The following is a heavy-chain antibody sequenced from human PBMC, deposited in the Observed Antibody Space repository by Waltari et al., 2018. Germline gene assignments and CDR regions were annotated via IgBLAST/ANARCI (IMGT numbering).Heavy chain of an antibody. Sequence: EVQLVESGGGLVKPGGSLRLSCAASGFTFSRYSMNWVRQAPGKGLEWVSSISSSSSYRYYADSVKGLFTISRDNAKNSLYLQMNSLRAEDTAVYYCARERWFSSSSPYFDYWGQGTLVTVSS. CDR1: GFTFSRYS. V-gene: IGHV3-21*01. J-gene: IGHJ4*02. CDR3: ARERWFSSSSPYFDY. CDR2: ISSSSSYR. D-gene: IGHD6-13*01.